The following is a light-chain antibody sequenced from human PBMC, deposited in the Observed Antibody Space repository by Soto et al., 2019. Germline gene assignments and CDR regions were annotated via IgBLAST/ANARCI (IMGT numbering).Light chain of an antibody. V-gene: IGKV1-12*01. CDR3: QYANTLPRT. CDR2: AAS. Sequence: DIQMTQSPSSVSASVGDRVTITCRASQGISSWLAWYQQKPGKAPKLLIYAASSLQSGVPSRFSGSGSGTDTTLTISRKHHEDFATYCYQYANTLPRTFGQGTKVEIK. J-gene: IGKJ1*01. CDR1: QGISSW.